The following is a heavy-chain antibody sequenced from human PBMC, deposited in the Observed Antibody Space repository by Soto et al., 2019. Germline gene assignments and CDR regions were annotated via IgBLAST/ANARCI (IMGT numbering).Heavy chain of an antibody. CDR1: GGSFSGYY. Sequence: SETLSLTCAVYGGSFSGYYWSWIRQPPGKGLEWIGEINHSGSTNYNPSLKSRVTISVDTSKNQFSLKLSSVTAADTAVYYCARGAFYGSGSYYIRARYGMDVWGQGTTVTVSS. V-gene: IGHV4-34*01. J-gene: IGHJ6*02. D-gene: IGHD3-10*01. CDR3: ARGAFYGSGSYYIRARYGMDV. CDR2: INHSGST.